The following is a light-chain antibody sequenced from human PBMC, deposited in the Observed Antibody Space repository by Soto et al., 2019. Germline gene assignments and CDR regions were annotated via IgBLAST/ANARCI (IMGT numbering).Light chain of an antibody. V-gene: IGKV1-9*01. Sequence: IQLTQSPSVLSASVGDTATITCRASQALSNYLAWYQQKPGKAPDLLIYSASTLQSGVPSRFSGSGSETEFSLTIRALQPEDFATYYCQQLSRYPLTFGGGTKVDIK. CDR3: QQLSRYPLT. J-gene: IGKJ4*01. CDR1: QALSNY. CDR2: SAS.